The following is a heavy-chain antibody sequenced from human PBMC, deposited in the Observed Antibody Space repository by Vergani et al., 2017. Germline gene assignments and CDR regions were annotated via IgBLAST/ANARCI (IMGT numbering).Heavy chain of an antibody. CDR2: INPSGGST. Sequence: QVQLVQSGAEVKKPGAPVKVSCKASGYTFTSYYMHWGRQAPGQGLEWMGIINPSGGSTSYAQKFQGRVTMTRDTSTSTVYMELSSLRSEDTSVFDCARDGYSSGWYTDDYWGQGTLVTVSS. CDR1: GYTFTSYY. D-gene: IGHD6-19*01. J-gene: IGHJ4*02. CDR3: ARDGYSSGWYTDDY. V-gene: IGHV1-46*01.